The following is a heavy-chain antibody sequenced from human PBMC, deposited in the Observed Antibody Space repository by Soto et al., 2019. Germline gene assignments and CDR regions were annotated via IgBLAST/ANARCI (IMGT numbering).Heavy chain of an antibody. V-gene: IGHV2-70*13. CDR2: IERDDDDK. CDR1: GFSLTSPGTC. D-gene: IGHD1-20*01. Sequence: SGPTLVNPTETLTLTCTFSGFSLTSPGTCVSWIRQPPGKALEWLALIERDDDDKYYSTSLKTRLTISKDTRKNQVVLTMANMDPADTGTYYCARSIRGPRRFNGMDVWGQGTTVTVSS. J-gene: IGHJ6*02. CDR3: ARSIRGPRRFNGMDV.